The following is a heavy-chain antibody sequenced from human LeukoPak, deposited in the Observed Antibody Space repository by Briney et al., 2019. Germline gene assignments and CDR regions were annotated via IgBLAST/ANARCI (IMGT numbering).Heavy chain of an antibody. Sequence: GESLKISCKGSGYSFTSYWIGWVRQMPGKGLEWMGIIYPGDSDTRYSPSFQGQVTISADKSISTAYLQWSSLKASDTAVYYCARQEEYCSSTSCLTYFDYWGQGTLVTVSS. J-gene: IGHJ4*02. CDR3: ARQEEYCSSTSCLTYFDY. CDR1: GYSFTSYW. CDR2: IYPGDSDT. V-gene: IGHV5-51*01. D-gene: IGHD2-2*01.